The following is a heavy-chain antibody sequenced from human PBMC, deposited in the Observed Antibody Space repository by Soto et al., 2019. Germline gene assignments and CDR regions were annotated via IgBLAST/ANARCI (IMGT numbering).Heavy chain of an antibody. CDR3: ARDAFRDFWSGSHYYGMDV. D-gene: IGHD3-3*01. CDR1: GGSISSYY. J-gene: IGHJ6*02. CDR2: VYSSWST. V-gene: IGHV4-59*01. Sequence: QVQLQESGPGLLKPSETLSLTCTVSGGSISSYYWSWIRQPPGKGLEWIGYVYSSWSTNYNPSLRSRVAISVDTSKNQFSLKVGSVTAEDTAVYYCARDAFRDFWSGSHYYGMDVWGQGTTVTVSS.